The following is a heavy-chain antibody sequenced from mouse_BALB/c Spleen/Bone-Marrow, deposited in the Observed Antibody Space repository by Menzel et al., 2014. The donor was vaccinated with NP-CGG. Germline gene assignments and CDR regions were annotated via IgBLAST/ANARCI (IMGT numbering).Heavy chain of an antibody. CDR1: GFTFSSFG. CDR3: SRNYDFWFGY. J-gene: IGHJ3*01. Sequence: EVKLVESGGGLVQPGGSRKLSCAASGFTFSSFGMHWIRQAPEKGLEWVAYISSGNRTIYYADTVRGRFTISRDNPKNTLFLQMTSLRSEDTAMYYCSRNYDFWFGYWGQGTLVTVPA. V-gene: IGHV5-17*02. D-gene: IGHD2-4*01. CDR2: ISSGNRTI.